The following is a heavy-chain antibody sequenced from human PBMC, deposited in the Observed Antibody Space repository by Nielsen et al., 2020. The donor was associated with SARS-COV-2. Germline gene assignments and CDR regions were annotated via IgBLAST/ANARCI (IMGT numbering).Heavy chain of an antibody. D-gene: IGHD6-19*01. CDR3: ARQGWLNAFDI. CDR1: GASVSSNDW. J-gene: IGHJ3*02. CDR2: LSHSGST. V-gene: IGHV4-4*02. Sequence: SETLSLTCAVSGASVSSNDWWTWVRQSPGKGLEWIGELSHSGSTIYNPSLKSRVTLSLDKSKSQFSLKLSSVTAADTAVYYCARQGWLNAFDIWGQGTMVTVSS.